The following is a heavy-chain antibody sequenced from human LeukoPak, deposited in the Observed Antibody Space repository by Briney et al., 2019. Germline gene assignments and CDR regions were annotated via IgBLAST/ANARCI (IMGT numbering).Heavy chain of an antibody. CDR2: IYYSGST. Sequence: SETLSLTCTVSGGSISSYYWSWIRQPPGKGLEWIGYIYYSGSTSYNPSLKSRVTISVDTSKNQFSLKLSSVTAADTAVYYCAGLLWGVGATLGPNLTNWFDPWGQGTLVTVSS. D-gene: IGHD1-26*01. CDR1: GGSISSYY. J-gene: IGHJ5*02. CDR3: AGLLWGVGATLGPNLTNWFDP. V-gene: IGHV4-59*08.